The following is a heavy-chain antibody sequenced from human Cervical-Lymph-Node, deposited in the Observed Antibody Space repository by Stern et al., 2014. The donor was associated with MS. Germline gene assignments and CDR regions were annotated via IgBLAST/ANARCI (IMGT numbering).Heavy chain of an antibody. V-gene: IGHV1-46*01. D-gene: IGHD6-19*01. CDR3: AREVAGHRLGMMDV. CDR1: GNTFTSYQ. Sequence: VQLLESGAEVKKPGASVKVSCKASGNTFTSYQMHWVRQIPGQGLEWMGIINPNGGSTSYAQKFQGRVTMTRDTSTSTVYMELSSLRSEDTAVYYCAREVAGHRLGMMDVWGQGTTVTVSS. J-gene: IGHJ6*02. CDR2: INPNGGST.